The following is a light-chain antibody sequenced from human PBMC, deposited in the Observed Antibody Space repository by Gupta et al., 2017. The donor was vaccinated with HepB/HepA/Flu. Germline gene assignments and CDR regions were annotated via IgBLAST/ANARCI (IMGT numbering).Light chain of an antibody. J-gene: IGKJ4*01. Sequence: DSQMTHSLSSLSASVGDRATITCQASQDISNYLNLYQQKPGKAPTLLIFDASKLETGGPSRISGSGSGTDVTFTISSMQPDDVATYYCQQYDDLPPLTFGEGTKVEIK. CDR1: QDISNY. CDR2: DAS. V-gene: IGKV1-33*01. CDR3: QQYDDLPPLT.